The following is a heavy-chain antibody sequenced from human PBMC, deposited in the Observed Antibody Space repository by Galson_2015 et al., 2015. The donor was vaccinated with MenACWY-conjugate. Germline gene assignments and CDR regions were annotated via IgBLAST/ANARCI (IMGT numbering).Heavy chain of an antibody. CDR1: GFSFSDSA. J-gene: IGHJ4*02. Sequence: SLRLSCAASGFSFSDSAMHWVRQASGKGLEWVGRIRSKRNNYATTYAASVQGRFTISRDESERTAYLHMNSLKTEDTAIYYCTRQSPLNCDCWGQGVLVTVSS. CDR2: IRSKRNNYAT. V-gene: IGHV3-73*01. CDR3: TRQSPLNCDC. D-gene: IGHD2-8*01.